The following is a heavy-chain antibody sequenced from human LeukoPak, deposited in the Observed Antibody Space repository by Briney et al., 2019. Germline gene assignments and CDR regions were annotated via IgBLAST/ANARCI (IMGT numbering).Heavy chain of an antibody. D-gene: IGHD3-10*01. CDR3: ATGEAFTGSFDF. CDR1: GYTSNIFA. J-gene: IGHJ4*02. CDR2: INPHSGNT. Sequence: ASVKVSCKTSGYTSNIFAITWVRQAPGQGLEWMGWINPHSGNTNSAQKVKGRVTLTTDTSTRTAYMELRSLRSDDTAMYYCATGEAFTGSFDFWGQGTVVAVSS. V-gene: IGHV1-18*01.